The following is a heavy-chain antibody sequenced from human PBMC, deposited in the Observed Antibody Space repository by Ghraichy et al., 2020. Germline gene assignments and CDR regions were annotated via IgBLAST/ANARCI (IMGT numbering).Heavy chain of an antibody. CDR3: ARVKGTSGHDAFDV. J-gene: IGHJ3*01. CDR1: GFTFSIHG. V-gene: IGHV3-64*01. D-gene: IGHD6-19*01. Sequence: GGSLRLSCAASGFTFSIHGFYWVRQSPGKGLEYVSAIGADGVTIYYGNSVTGRFTISRDNPQNTLYLQMGSLRAEDTAVYYCARVKGTSGHDAFDVWGQGTMVTVSS. CDR2: IGADGVTI.